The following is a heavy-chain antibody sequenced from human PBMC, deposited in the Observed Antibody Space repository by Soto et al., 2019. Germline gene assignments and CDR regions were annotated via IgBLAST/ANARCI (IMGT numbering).Heavy chain of an antibody. Sequence: GGSLRLSCAASGFSFNKYGMHWVRQAPGKGLEWVAVSWYDGSQTRYADYVEGRFTISRDNFQHTLYLHMDSLKAEDTAMYYCARDFTAGAIYNRGYYYVMVVWGRGT. J-gene: IGHJ6*01. V-gene: IGHV3-33*01. CDR3: ARDFTAGAIYNRGYYYVMVV. D-gene: IGHD1-1*01. CDR2: SWYDGSQT. CDR1: GFSFNKYG.